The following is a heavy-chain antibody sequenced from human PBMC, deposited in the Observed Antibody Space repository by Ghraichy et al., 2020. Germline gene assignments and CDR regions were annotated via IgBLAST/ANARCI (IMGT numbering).Heavy chain of an antibody. CDR3: ARGLTPIEFGELRLSYYYYGMDV. V-gene: IGHV1-69*04. CDR2: IIPILGIA. Sequence: SVKVSCKASGGTFSSYAISWVRQAPGQGLEWMGRIIPILGIANYAQKFQGRVTITADKSTSTAYMELSSLRSEDTAVYYCARGLTPIEFGELRLSYYYYGMDVWGQGTTVTVSS. CDR1: GGTFSSYA. D-gene: IGHD3-10*01. J-gene: IGHJ6*02.